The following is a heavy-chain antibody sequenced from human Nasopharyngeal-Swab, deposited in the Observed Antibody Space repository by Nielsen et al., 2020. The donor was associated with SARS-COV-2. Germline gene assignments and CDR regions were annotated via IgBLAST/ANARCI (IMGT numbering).Heavy chain of an antibody. Sequence: SLKISCAASGFTFDDYAMHWVRQAPGKGLEWVSGISWNSGSIVYADSVKGRFTISRDNAKNSLYLQMNSLRAEDTALYYCAAYGSGSYYTLWGQGTLVTVSS. CDR1: GFTFDDYA. J-gene: IGHJ4*02. D-gene: IGHD3-10*01. V-gene: IGHV3-9*01. CDR2: ISWNSGSI. CDR3: AAYGSGSYYTL.